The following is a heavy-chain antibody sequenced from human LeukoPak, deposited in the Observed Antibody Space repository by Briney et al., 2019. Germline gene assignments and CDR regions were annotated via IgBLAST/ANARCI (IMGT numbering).Heavy chain of an antibody. Sequence: GASVKVSCKTSGYTFTDPYIHWVRQAPGQGFEWMGWINPNSGDTNYAQNFQGRVTMTRDTSISTAYMELNRVRFDDTAVYYCARAYNWGYDYWGQGTLVTVSS. V-gene: IGHV1-2*02. J-gene: IGHJ4*01. CDR1: GYTFTDPY. CDR2: INPNSGDT. CDR3: ARAYNWGYDY. D-gene: IGHD1-1*01.